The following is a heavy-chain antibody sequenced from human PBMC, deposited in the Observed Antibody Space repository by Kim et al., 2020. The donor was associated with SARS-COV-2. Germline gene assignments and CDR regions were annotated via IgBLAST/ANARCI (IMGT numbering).Heavy chain of an antibody. CDR1: GYTFTSYG. CDR2: ISAYNGNT. Sequence: ASVKVSCKASGYTFTSYGISWVRQAPGQGLEWMGWISAYNGNTNYAQKLQGRVTMTTDTSTSTAYMELRSLRSDDTAVYYCARDLTMHQVLAPLGYWGQGTLVTVSS. J-gene: IGHJ4*02. D-gene: IGHD3-10*01. V-gene: IGHV1-18*01. CDR3: ARDLTMHQVLAPLGY.